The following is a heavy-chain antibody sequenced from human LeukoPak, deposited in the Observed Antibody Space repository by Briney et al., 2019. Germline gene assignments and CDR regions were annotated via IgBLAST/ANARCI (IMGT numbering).Heavy chain of an antibody. D-gene: IGHD3-3*01. V-gene: IGHV4-34*01. J-gene: IGHJ5*02. CDR2: IYHSGST. Sequence: PSETLSLTCAVYGGSFSGYYWSWIRQLPGKGLEWIGSIYHSGSTYYNPSLKSRVTISVDTSKNQFSLKLSSVTAADTAVYYCARQGYDFWSGYPNWFDPWGQGTLVTVSS. CDR3: ARQGYDFWSGYPNWFDP. CDR1: GGSFSGYY.